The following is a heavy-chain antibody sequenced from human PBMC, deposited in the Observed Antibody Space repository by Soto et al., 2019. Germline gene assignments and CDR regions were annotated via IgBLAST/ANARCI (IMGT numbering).Heavy chain of an antibody. V-gene: IGHV5-51*01. CDR3: ARRSIVFMGDALDI. D-gene: IGHD2-8*01. J-gene: IGHJ3*02. Sequence: GESLKIPCNGSGYSFTSYWIGWVRQMPGKGLEWMGFIYPGDSDTRYSPSFQGQVTISADKSISTSHLQWRSLKASDTALYYCARRSIVFMGDALDIWGQGTMVTVSS. CDR2: IYPGDSDT. CDR1: GYSFTSYW.